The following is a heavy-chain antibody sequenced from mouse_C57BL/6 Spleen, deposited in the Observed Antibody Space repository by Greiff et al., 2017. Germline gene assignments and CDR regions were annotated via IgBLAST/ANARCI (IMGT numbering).Heavy chain of an antibody. Sequence: EVQLQESGAELVKPGASVKLSCTASGFNIKDYYMHWVKQRTEQGLEWIGRIDPEDGATKYAPKFQGKDTITADTSSNTAYLQLSSLTSEDTAGDYCARGFYYDYDYAMDYWGQGTSVTVSS. V-gene: IGHV14-2*01. CDR2: IDPEDGAT. D-gene: IGHD2-4*01. CDR3: ARGFYYDYDYAMDY. CDR1: GFNIKDYY. J-gene: IGHJ4*01.